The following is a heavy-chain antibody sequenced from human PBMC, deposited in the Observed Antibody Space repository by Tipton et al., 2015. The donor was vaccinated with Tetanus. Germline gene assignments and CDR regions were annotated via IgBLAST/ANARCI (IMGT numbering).Heavy chain of an antibody. V-gene: IGHV4-34*01. CDR3: ARGVSYSYGPRGFDH. CDR2: INHSRNT. Sequence: LRLSCSVSGASISSGGYYWSWIRQSPGKGLEWIGEINHSRNTTYSPSFKRRVTISVDTPKNQFSLKLTSLTVADTAVYYCARGVSYSYGPRGFDHWGRGALVTVSS. J-gene: IGHJ2*01. D-gene: IGHD5-18*01. CDR1: GASISSGGYY.